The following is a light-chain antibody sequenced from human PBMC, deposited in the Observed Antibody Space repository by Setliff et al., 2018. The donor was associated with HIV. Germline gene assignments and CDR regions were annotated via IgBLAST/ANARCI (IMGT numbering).Light chain of an antibody. CDR2: DVS. Sequence: QSVLTQPASVSGSPGQSITISCTGTSSIIANSKVVSWYQQHPGKAPKLLIYDVSKRPSGISSRFSASESGNTASLTIPGLQADDEADYYCCAFAGIYVFGTGTKATVL. CDR3: CAFAGIYV. J-gene: IGLJ1*01. CDR1: SSIIANSKV. V-gene: IGLV2-23*02.